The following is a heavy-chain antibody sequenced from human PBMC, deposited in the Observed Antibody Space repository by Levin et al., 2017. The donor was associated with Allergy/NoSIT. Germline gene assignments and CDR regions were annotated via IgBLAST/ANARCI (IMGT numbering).Heavy chain of an antibody. V-gene: IGHV3-30-3*01. Sequence: GGSLRLSCAASGFTFSSYAMHWVRQAPGKGLEWVAVISYDGSNKYYADSVKGRFTISRDNSKNTLYLQMNSLRAEDTAVYYCARDEPEFDYWGQGTLVTVSS. CDR2: ISYDGSNK. D-gene: IGHD1-14*01. CDR1: GFTFSSYA. CDR3: ARDEPEFDY. J-gene: IGHJ4*02.